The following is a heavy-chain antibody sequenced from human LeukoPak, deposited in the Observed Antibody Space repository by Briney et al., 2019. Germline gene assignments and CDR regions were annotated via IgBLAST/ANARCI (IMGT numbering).Heavy chain of an antibody. CDR1: GFTFSSYA. CDR3: AKDLWFGELSPIDY. D-gene: IGHD3-10*01. CDR2: ISGSGGST. V-gene: IGHV3-23*01. Sequence: PGGSLRLSCAASGFTFSSYAMSWVRQAPGKGLEWVSAISGSGGSTYYADSVKGRFTISRDNSKNTLYLQTNSLRAEDTAVYYCAKDLWFGELSPIDYWGQGTLVTVSS. J-gene: IGHJ4*02.